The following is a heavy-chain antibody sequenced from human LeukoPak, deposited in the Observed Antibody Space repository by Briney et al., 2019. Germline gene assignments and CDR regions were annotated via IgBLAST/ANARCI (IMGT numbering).Heavy chain of an antibody. V-gene: IGHV3-74*01. CDR1: GFTFSHYW. Sequence: GGSLRLSCAASGFTFSHYWMQWVRQAPGKGLVWVSRLNNDGSSTTYADSVKGRFTISRDNAKNTLYLQMNSLRAEDTAVYYCARRSAAKDAFDIWGQGTMVTVSS. D-gene: IGHD6-25*01. CDR2: LNNDGSST. J-gene: IGHJ3*02. CDR3: ARRSAAKDAFDI.